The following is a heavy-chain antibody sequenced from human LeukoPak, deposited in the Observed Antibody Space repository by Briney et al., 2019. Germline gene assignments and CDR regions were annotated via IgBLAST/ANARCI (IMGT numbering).Heavy chain of an antibody. D-gene: IGHD6-13*01. J-gene: IGHJ4*02. CDR2: IYYSGST. V-gene: IGHV4-59*01. CDR3: ARAYSSGWYYFDY. CDR1: GGSISSDY. Sequence: PSETLSLTCTVSGGSISSDYWSWIRQPPGKGLEWIGYIYYSGSTNYNPSLKSRVTISVDTSKNQFSLKLSSVTAADTAVYYCARAYSSGWYYFDYWGQGTLVTVSS.